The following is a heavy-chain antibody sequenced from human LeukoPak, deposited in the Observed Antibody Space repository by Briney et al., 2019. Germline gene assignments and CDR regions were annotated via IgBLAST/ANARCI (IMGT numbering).Heavy chain of an antibody. V-gene: IGHV4-61*02. J-gene: IGHJ6*03. Sequence: SETLSLTCTVSGGSISSGSYYWSWIRQPAGKGLEWIGRIYTSGSTNYNPSLKSRVTISVDTSKNQFSLKLSSVTAADTAVYYCARVYYYGSGSYFYYYYMDVWGKGTTVTVSS. D-gene: IGHD3-10*01. CDR2: IYTSGST. CDR3: ARVYYYGSGSYFYYYYMDV. CDR1: GGSISSGSYY.